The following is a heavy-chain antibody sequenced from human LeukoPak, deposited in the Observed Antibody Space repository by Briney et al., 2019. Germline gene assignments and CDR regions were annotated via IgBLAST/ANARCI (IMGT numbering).Heavy chain of an antibody. CDR1: GGSISSSSYY. CDR3: ARRDSYGYNWFDP. V-gene: IGHV4-39*01. Sequence: PSETLSLTCTVSGGSISSSSYYWGWIRQPPGKGLEWIGSIYYSGSTYYNPSLKSRVTISVDTSKNQFSLKLSSVTAADTAVYYCARRDSYGYNWFDPWGQGTLVTVSS. J-gene: IGHJ5*02. D-gene: IGHD5-18*01. CDR2: IYYSGST.